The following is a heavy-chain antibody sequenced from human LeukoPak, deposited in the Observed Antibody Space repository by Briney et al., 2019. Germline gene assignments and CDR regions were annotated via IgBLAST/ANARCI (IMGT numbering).Heavy chain of an antibody. CDR2: IKSKTDVGTT. V-gene: IGHV3-15*01. CDR3: TTRFTMVRGVIITDAFDI. D-gene: IGHD3-10*01. J-gene: IGHJ3*02. Sequence: PGGSLRLSCAASGFTFSNAWMSWVRQAPGKGLEWVVRIKSKTDVGTTDYAAPVKGRFTISRDDSKNTLYLQMHSLKPEDTAVYYCTTRFTMVRGVIITDAFDIWGQGTMVTVSS. CDR1: GFTFSNAW.